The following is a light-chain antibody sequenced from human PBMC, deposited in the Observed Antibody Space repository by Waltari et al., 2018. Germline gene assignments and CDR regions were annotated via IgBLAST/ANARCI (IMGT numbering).Light chain of an antibody. Sequence: DIVMTQSPLSLPVTPGEPASISCRSSQSLLHSNGYNYLDWYLQKPGQSPQLLIDLGSNRASGVPDRCSGSGSGTDFTLKVSRVEAGDVGVYYCMQALQTPWTFGQGTKVEIK. V-gene: IGKV2-28*01. CDR3: MQALQTPWT. CDR1: QSLLHSNGYNY. CDR2: LGS. J-gene: IGKJ1*01.